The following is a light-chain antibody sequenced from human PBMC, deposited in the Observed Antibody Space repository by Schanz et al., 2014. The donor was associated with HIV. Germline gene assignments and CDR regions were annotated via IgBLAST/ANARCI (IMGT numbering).Light chain of an antibody. Sequence: QSALTQPASVSGSPGQSITISCTGTSSDIGNYNLVSWFQHHPGEAPKIMIFEVRKRPSAVPDRFSGSRSGNTASLTVSGLQAEDEGDYYCSSYAYSNIPFGTGTKLTVL. CDR3: SSYAYSNIP. V-gene: IGLV2-14*02. CDR2: EVR. J-gene: IGLJ1*01. CDR1: SSDIGNYNL.